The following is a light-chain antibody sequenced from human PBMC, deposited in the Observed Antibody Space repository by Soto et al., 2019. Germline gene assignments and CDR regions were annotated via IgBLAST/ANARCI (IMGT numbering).Light chain of an antibody. CDR1: QSVSSN. CDR2: GAS. CDR3: QQYDNWPYT. Sequence: EIVMTQSPATLSVSPGERAALSCRASQSVSSNFAWYQQKPGQATRLLIYGASTRATGVPARFSGSGSGTEFTLPISSVRSEDFAVYYCQQYDNWPYTFGQGTKLEI. J-gene: IGKJ2*01. V-gene: IGKV3-15*01.